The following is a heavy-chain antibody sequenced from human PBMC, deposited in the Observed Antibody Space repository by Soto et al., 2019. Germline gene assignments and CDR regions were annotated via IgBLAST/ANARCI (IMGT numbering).Heavy chain of an antibody. V-gene: IGHV3-23*01. CDR2: FRTGGDDGTT. CDR1: GFTFSSYS. J-gene: IGHJ4*02. CDR3: AKKVNSGSGSQYLDD. Sequence: GGSLRLSCAASGFTFSSYSMSWVRQAPGKGLEWVAGFRTGGDDGTTYYTDSVKGRFTISRDNSKNTLFLQMNSLRVEDTAMYYCAKKVNSGSGSQYLDDWGQGTLVTVSS. D-gene: IGHD3-10*01.